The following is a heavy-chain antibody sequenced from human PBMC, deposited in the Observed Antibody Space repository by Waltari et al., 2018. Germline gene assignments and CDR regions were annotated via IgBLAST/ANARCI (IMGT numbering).Heavy chain of an antibody. Sequence: QVHLVQSGAEVKNPGASVKVSCKASGYTLTGYYIQWVRRDTGQGLEWMGRINPNSGDTNYAQKFQGRVTLTRDTSSNTADMERSSLKSDDTAVYYCARDLGSDYGNRDYWGQGTLVTVPS. CDR1: GYTLTGYY. CDR3: ARDLGSDYGNRDY. V-gene: IGHV1-2*02. D-gene: IGHD4-17*01. CDR2: INPNSGDT. J-gene: IGHJ4*02.